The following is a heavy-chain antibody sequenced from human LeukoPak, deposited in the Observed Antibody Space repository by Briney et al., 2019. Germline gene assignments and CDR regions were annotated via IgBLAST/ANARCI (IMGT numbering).Heavy chain of an antibody. J-gene: IGHJ3*02. CDR1: GGSISSSSYY. D-gene: IGHD2-2*02. CDR2: IYHSGST. CDR3: ARDEPAAIGVQTKAFDI. Sequence: SETLSLTCTVSGGSISSSSYYWGWIRQPPGKGLEWIGYIYHSGSTYYNPSLKSRVTISVDRSKNQFSLKLSSVTAADTAVYYCARDEPAAIGVQTKAFDIWGQGTMVTVSS. V-gene: IGHV4-39*07.